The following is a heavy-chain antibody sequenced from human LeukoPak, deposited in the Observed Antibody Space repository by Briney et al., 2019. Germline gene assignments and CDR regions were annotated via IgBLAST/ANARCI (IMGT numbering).Heavy chain of an antibody. V-gene: IGHV4-39*07. CDR3: ATTAAAGTALRKSSWFDP. D-gene: IGHD6-13*01. CDR2: INHSGST. CDR1: GGSISSSSYY. J-gene: IGHJ5*02. Sequence: PSETLSLTCTVSGGSISSSSYYWGWIRQPPGKGLEWIGEINHSGSTNYNPSLKSRVTISVDTSKNQFSLKLSSVTAADTAVYYCATTAAAGTALRKSSWFDPWGQGTLVTVSS.